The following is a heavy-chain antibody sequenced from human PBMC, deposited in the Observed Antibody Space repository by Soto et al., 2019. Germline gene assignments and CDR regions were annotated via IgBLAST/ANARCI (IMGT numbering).Heavy chain of an antibody. CDR2: IYHSGST. V-gene: IGHV4-30-2*01. CDR3: ATVPDR. D-gene: IGHD2-2*01. J-gene: IGHJ5*02. Sequence: SENPSISCPVSADSRSSGCYSGSGSRQPPGKGLEWIGYIYHSGSTYYNPSLKSRVTISVDRSKNQFSLTLSSVSAADTGVYYCATVPDRWGQGTLVTV. CDR1: ADSRSSGCYS.